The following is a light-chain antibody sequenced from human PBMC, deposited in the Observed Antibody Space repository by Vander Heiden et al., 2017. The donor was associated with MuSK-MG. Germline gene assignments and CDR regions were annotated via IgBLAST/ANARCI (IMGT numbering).Light chain of an antibody. CDR2: DAS. J-gene: IGKJ4*01. V-gene: IGKV1-5*01. CDR1: QSISSW. CDR3: LQYTSYPLT. Sequence: DIQMTQSPSTLSASVADRVTLTCRASQSISSWLAWYQQKPGKAPKLLIYDASSLESGVPSRFSGSGSGTEFTLTITRLQPDDFATYYCLQYTSYPLTFPGWTKVEI.